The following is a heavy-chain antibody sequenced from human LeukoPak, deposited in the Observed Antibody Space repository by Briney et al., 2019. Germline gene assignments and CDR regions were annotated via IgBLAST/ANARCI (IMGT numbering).Heavy chain of an antibody. V-gene: IGHV1-69*13. CDR1: GGTFSSYA. D-gene: IGHD2-21*02. J-gene: IGHJ4*02. CDR3: ARVAYCGGDCYSNYFDY. Sequence: SVKVSCKASGGTFSSYAISWVRQAPGQGLEWMGGIIPMFGTANYAQKFQGRVTITADESTSTAYMELSSLRSEDTAVYYCARVAYCGGDCYSNYFDYWGQGTLVTVSS. CDR2: IIPMFGTA.